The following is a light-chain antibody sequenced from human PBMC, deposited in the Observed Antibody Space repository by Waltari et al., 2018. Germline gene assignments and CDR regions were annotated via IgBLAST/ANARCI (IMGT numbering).Light chain of an antibody. V-gene: IGKV1-39*01. J-gene: IGKJ4*01. CDR3: QQSYSTPLT. CDR1: QSISNY. CDR2: VAS. Sequence: DIQMTQSPSSLPASVGDRVTITCRASQSISNYLNWYQHKPGEAPKLLVYVASNLQRGVPSRFSGSGSGTDFTLTISSLQPEDFATYYCQQSYSTPLTFGGGTKVEIK.